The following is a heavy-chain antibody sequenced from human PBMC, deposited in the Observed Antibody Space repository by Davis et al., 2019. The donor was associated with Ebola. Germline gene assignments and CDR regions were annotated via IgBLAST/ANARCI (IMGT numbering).Heavy chain of an antibody. CDR1: GGTFSSYA. CDR3: AIRCYSSGWPLGFEY. Sequence: SVKVSCKASGGTFSSYAISWVRQAPGQGLEWMGGIIPIFGTANYAQKFQGRVTITADESTSTAYMELSSLRSEDTAVYYCAIRCYSSGWPLGFEYWGQGTLVTVSS. J-gene: IGHJ4*02. V-gene: IGHV1-69*13. CDR2: IIPIFGTA. D-gene: IGHD6-19*01.